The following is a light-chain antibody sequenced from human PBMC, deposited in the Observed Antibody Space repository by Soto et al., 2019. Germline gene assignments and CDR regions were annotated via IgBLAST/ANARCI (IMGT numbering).Light chain of an antibody. CDR2: DVS. CDR3: CSYTSSSTLV. J-gene: IGLJ2*01. Sequence: QSALTQPASVSGSPGQSITISCTGTSSDVGGYNYVSWYQQHPGQAPKLMIYDVSNRPTGVSTRFSGSKSGNTASLTIFGLQAEDEAAYYCCSYTSSSTLVFGGGTQLTVL. V-gene: IGLV2-14*01. CDR1: SSDVGGYNY.